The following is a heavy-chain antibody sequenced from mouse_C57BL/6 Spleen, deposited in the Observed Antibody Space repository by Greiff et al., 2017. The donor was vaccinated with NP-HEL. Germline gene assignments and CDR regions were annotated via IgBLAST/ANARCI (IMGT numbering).Heavy chain of an antibody. CDR2: IYPRSGNT. CDR3: ARYDGYYGNYAMDY. CDR1: GYTFTSYG. Sequence: QVQLQQSGAELARPGASVKLSCKASGYTFTSYGISWVKQRTGQGLEWIGEIYPRSGNTYYNEKFKGKATLTADKSSSTAYMELRSLTSEDSAVYFCARYDGYYGNYAMDYWGQGTSVTGSS. D-gene: IGHD2-3*01. J-gene: IGHJ4*01. V-gene: IGHV1-81*01.